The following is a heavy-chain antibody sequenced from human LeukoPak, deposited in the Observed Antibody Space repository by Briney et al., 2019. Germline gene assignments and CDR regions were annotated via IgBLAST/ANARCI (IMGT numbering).Heavy chain of an antibody. Sequence: SLRLSCAASGFTFSSNAMDCDRQPPGKVLEYVSVISTNEGSKDYAKSVKGIFTISRDNSKNKLYLQMGSLRAEDMAVYYCARELLRDFWSGYYTGNDYWGKGNLVTVSS. D-gene: IGHD3-3*01. V-gene: IGHV3-64*01. CDR2: ISTNEGSK. J-gene: IGHJ4*02. CDR3: ARELLRDFWSGYYTGNDY. CDR1: GFTFSSNA.